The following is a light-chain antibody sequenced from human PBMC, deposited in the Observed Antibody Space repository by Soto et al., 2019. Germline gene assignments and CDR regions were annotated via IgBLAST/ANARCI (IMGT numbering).Light chain of an antibody. CDR3: LQDYRYPLT. CDR2: TAS. Sequence: AIQMTQSPSSLSASVGDSVTITCRATQGVTTDLAWYQQRPGKAPKLLISTASDLEAGVPSRFSGSGSGTDFTLTIFSLQPEDVATYYCLQDYRYPLTFGQGTKLEI. V-gene: IGKV1-6*01. J-gene: IGKJ2*01. CDR1: QGVTTD.